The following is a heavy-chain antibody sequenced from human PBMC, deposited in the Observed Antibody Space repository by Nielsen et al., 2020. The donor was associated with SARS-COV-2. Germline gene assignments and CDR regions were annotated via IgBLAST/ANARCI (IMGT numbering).Heavy chain of an antibody. D-gene: IGHD6-19*01. V-gene: IGHV1-2*02. Sequence: ASVKVSCKASGYTFTSYGISWVRQAPGQGLEWMGWINPNSGGTNYAQKFQGRVTTTRDMSVNTAYMELSGLTSDDTAVYYCARGAQQWLADSWGQGTLVTVSS. J-gene: IGHJ5*02. CDR3: ARGAQQWLADS. CDR1: GYTFTSYG. CDR2: INPNSGGT.